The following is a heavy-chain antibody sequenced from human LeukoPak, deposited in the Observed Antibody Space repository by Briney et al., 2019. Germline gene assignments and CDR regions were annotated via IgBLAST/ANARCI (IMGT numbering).Heavy chain of an antibody. CDR3: ATDWYRSGRH. D-gene: IGHD3-10*01. J-gene: IGHJ4*02. CDR2: IKSNTGGGTT. CDR1: GFTFSNAW. Sequence: GGSLRLSCAASGFTFSNAWMTWVRQAPGKGLDWVGRIKSNTGGGTTDYAAPVNGRFTISRDDSKNTLYLQMNSLKTEDTAVYYCATDWYRSGRHWGQGTLVTVSS. V-gene: IGHV3-15*01.